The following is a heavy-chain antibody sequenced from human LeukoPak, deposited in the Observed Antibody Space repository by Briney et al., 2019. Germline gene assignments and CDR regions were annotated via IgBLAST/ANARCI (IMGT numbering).Heavy chain of an antibody. Sequence: GGSLRLSCAASGFTFDDYGMSWVRQAPGKGLEWVSGINWNGGSTGYADSVKGRFTISRDNAKNSLYLQMNSLRAEDTALYHCARDLYGPGSYYGNWFDPWGQGTLVTVSS. CDR1: GFTFDDYG. CDR3: ARDLYGPGSYYGNWFDP. V-gene: IGHV3-20*01. J-gene: IGHJ5*02. D-gene: IGHD3-10*01. CDR2: INWNGGST.